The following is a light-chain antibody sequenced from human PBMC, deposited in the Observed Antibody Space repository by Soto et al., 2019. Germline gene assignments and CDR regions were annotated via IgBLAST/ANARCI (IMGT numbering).Light chain of an antibody. J-gene: IGLJ2*01. Sequence: QSALTQPPSASGSPGQSVTISCTGTSSDVGGYNYVSWYQQHPGKAPKLMIYEVSKRRSGVPDRFSGSKSGNTPSLTVSGLQAEDEADYYCSSYAGSNNFVVFGGGTKVTVL. CDR1: SSDVGGYNY. CDR2: EVS. CDR3: SSYAGSNNFVV. V-gene: IGLV2-8*01.